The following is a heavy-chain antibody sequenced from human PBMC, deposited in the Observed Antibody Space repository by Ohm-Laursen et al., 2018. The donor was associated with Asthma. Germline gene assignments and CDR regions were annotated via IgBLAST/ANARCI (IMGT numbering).Heavy chain of an antibody. V-gene: IGHV4-61*01. CDR1: GDSVSSGSYF. J-gene: IGHJ4*02. CDR2: IHNIGST. D-gene: IGHD3-9*01. CDR3: VREDFDWPPGYCDY. Sequence: SDTLSLTCTVSGDSVSSGSYFWSWIRQPPGKGLEWIGYIHNIGSTNYNPSLKSRVTISADSSKNQFSLKLSSVTAADTAVYYCVREDFDWPPGYCDYWGQGTLVTVSS.